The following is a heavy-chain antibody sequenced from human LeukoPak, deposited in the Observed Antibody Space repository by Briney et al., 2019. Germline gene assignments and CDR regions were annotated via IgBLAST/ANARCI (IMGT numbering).Heavy chain of an antibody. Sequence: ASVKVSCKASGYTFTAYYMHWVRQAPGQGLEWMGWINPDSGGTKYAQKFQDRVTMTRDMSINTAYMELNSLIYDDTAVYYCARGISGYDSWGQGTQVTVSS. CDR2: INPDSGGT. CDR1: GYTFTAYY. CDR3: ARGISGYDS. V-gene: IGHV1-2*02. D-gene: IGHD5-12*01. J-gene: IGHJ4*02.